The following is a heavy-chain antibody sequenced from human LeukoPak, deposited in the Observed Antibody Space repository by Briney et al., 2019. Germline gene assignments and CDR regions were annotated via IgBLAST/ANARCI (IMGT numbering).Heavy chain of an antibody. V-gene: IGHV1-2*02. CDR3: ARDRRLQGGIVVVPAAMDY. Sequence: GASVKVSCKASGYTFTGYYMHWVRQAPGQGLEWMGWINPNSGGTNYAQKFQGRVTMTRDTSISTAYMELSRLGSDDTAVYYCARDRRLQGGIVVVPAAMDYWGQGTLVTVSS. J-gene: IGHJ4*02. CDR2: INPNSGGT. CDR1: GYTFTGYY. D-gene: IGHD2-2*01.